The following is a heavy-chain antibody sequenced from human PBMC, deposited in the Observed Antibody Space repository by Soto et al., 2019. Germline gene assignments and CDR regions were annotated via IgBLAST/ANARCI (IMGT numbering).Heavy chain of an antibody. CDR1: GGTFSIYA. J-gene: IGHJ6*02. CDR2: IIPIFGTA. V-gene: IGHV1-69*13. Sequence: GASVKVSCKASGGTFSIYAISWVRQAPGQGLEWMGGIIPIFGTANYAQKLQGRVTITADDPTTTAYTELSTLPPDDTAAYSCARHLLRFLQWPPLLNVWGPGATETDSS. D-gene: IGHD3-3*01. CDR3: ARHLLRFLQWPPLLNV.